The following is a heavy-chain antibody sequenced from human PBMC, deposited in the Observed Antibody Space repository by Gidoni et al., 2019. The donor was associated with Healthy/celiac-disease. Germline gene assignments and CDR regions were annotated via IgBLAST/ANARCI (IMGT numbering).Heavy chain of an antibody. CDR3: ARVLKELIPYYYGMDV. CDR2: ISSSGSTI. J-gene: IGHJ6*02. CDR1: GFTFSDYY. Sequence: QVQLVESGGGLVKPGGSLRRSCAASGFTFSDYYMSWSRQAPGKGLEWVSYISSSGSTIYYADSVKGRFTISRDNAKNSLYLQMNSLRAEDTAVYYCARVLKELIPYYYGMDVWGQGTTVTVSS. V-gene: IGHV3-11*01.